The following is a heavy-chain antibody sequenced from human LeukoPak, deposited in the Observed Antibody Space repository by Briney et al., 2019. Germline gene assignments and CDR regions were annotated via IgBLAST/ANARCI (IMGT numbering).Heavy chain of an antibody. Sequence: ASVKVSCKASGYTFTGYYMHWVRQAPGQGLEWMGWINPNSGNTGYAQKFQGRVTMTRNTSISTAYMELSSLRSEDTAVYYCARGLFNYDILTGYNYWGQGTLVTVSS. CDR1: GYTFTGYY. V-gene: IGHV1-8*02. D-gene: IGHD3-9*01. CDR2: INPNSGNT. CDR3: ARGLFNYDILTGYNY. J-gene: IGHJ4*02.